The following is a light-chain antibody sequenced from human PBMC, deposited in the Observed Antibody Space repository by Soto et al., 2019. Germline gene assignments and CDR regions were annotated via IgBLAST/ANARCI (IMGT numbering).Light chain of an antibody. CDR3: CSYAGNYYV. J-gene: IGLJ1*01. Sequence: QSALTQPRPVSGSPGQSVTISCTGTSSDVGGYNYVSWYQQHPGKAPKLMIFDVSQRPSGVPDRFSGSKSGNTASLTISGLQAEDEADYYCCSYAGNYYVFGTGTKLTVL. V-gene: IGLV2-11*01. CDR1: SSDVGGYNY. CDR2: DVS.